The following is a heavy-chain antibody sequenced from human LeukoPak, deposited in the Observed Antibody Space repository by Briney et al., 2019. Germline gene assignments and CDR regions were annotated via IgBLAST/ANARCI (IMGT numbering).Heavy chain of an antibody. D-gene: IGHD2-2*01. CDR3: AREEIVVVPAASTYNWFDP. CDR1: GGSISSGGYY. CDR2: IYYSGST. J-gene: IGHJ5*02. Sequence: SETLSLTCTVSGGSISSGGYYWSWIRRHPGKGLEWIGYIYYSGSTYYNPSLKSRVTISVDTSKNQFSLKLSSVTAADTAVYYCAREEIVVVPAASTYNWFDPWGQGTLVTVSS. V-gene: IGHV4-31*03.